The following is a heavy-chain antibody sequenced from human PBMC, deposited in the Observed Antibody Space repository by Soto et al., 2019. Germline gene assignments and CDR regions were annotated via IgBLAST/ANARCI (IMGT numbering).Heavy chain of an antibody. CDR1: GYSISSGYY. Sequence: SETLSLTFAVSGYSISSGYYWGWIRQPPGKGLEWIGSIYHSGSTYYNPSLKSRVTISVDTSKNQFSLKLSSVTAADTAVYYCARASKDGITIFGVVKGAFDIWGQGTMVTVSS. D-gene: IGHD3-3*01. V-gene: IGHV4-38-2*01. J-gene: IGHJ3*02. CDR2: IYHSGST. CDR3: ARASKDGITIFGVVKGAFDI.